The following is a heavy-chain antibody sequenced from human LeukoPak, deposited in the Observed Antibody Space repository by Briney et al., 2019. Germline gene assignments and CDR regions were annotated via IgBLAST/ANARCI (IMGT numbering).Heavy chain of an antibody. CDR1: GGSFSGYY. J-gene: IGHJ6*03. Sequence: SETLSLTCAVYGGSFSGYYWSWIRQPPGKGLEWIGYIYYSGSTNYNPSLKSRVTISVDTSKNQFSLKLSSVTAADTAVYYCARQQRGYSGYGVTYYMDVWGKGTTVTVSS. D-gene: IGHD5-12*01. V-gene: IGHV4-59*01. CDR2: IYYSGST. CDR3: ARQQRGYSGYGVTYYMDV.